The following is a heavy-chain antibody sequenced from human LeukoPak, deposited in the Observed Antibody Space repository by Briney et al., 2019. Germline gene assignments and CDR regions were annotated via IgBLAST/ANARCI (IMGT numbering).Heavy chain of an antibody. CDR3: ARSDHYDSNGYYDY. CDR1: GFTFSRFA. Sequence: GGSLRLSCAVSGFTFSRFAMNWVRQAPGQGLEWISIISGSGGSAYYADSVKGRFIISRDNFKNTVNLEMSSLRAEDTAVYYCARSDHYDSNGYYDYWGQGTLVTVSS. J-gene: IGHJ4*02. D-gene: IGHD3-22*01. CDR2: ISGSGGSA. V-gene: IGHV3-23*01.